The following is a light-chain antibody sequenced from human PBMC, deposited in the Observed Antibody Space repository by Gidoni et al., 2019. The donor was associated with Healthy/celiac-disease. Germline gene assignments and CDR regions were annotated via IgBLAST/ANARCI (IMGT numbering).Light chain of an antibody. CDR3: QQRSNWPPLT. CDR2: DAS. CDR1: QSVSSY. V-gene: IGKV3-11*01. Sequence: EIVLTQSPATLSLSPGQIATLSCRASQSVSSYLAWYQQKPGQAPRPLIYDASNRATGIPARLSGSGSGTDFTLTISSLEPEDFAVYYCQQRSNWPPLTFGGGTKVEIK. J-gene: IGKJ4*01.